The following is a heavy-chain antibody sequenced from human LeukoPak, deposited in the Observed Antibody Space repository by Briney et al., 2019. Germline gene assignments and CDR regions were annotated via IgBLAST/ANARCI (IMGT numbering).Heavy chain of an antibody. J-gene: IGHJ4*02. Sequence: PGGSLRLSWAASGFTFSSYGMHWDRQAPGKGLEWVAFIRYDGSNKYYADSVKGRFTISRDNSKNTLYLQMNSLRAEDTAVYYCANWYRKDYWGQGTLVTVSS. CDR1: GFTFSSYG. D-gene: IGHD1-26*01. CDR2: IRYDGSNK. V-gene: IGHV3-30*02. CDR3: ANWYRKDY.